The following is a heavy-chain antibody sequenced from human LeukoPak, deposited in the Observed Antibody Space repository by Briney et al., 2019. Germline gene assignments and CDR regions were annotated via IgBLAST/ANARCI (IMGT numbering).Heavy chain of an antibody. CDR3: ARAKVVLGTFYYSHAMDV. CDR2: INHSGST. V-gene: IGHV4-34*01. J-gene: IGHJ6*02. D-gene: IGHD2-15*01. Sequence: SETLSLTCAVYGGSFSGYYWSWIRQPPGKGLEWIGEINHSGSTNYNPSLKSRVTISVDTSKNRFSLRLNSVTAADTAVYYCARAKVVLGTFYYSHAMDVWGHGTMVTVSS. CDR1: GGSFSGYY.